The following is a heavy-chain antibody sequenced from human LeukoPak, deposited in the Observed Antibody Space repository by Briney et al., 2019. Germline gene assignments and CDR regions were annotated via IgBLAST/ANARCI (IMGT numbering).Heavy chain of an antibody. D-gene: IGHD4-17*01. V-gene: IGHV1-2*06. J-gene: IGHJ4*02. Sequence: GASVKVSCRASGYTFTGYYMHWVRQAPGQGLEWMGRINPNSGDTNYAQKFQGRVTMTRDTSITTAYLELSGLRSDDTALFYCAREATTLPTPLGYWGQGTLVTVPS. CDR1: GYTFTGYY. CDR3: AREATTLPTPLGY. CDR2: INPNSGDT.